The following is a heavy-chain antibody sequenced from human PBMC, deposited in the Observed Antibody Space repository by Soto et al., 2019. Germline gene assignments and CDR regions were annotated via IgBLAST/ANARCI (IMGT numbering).Heavy chain of an antibody. V-gene: IGHV4-39*01. CDR3: ARPRSYGDNGVCYRGWFDP. J-gene: IGHJ5*02. CDR1: AGSLTSSSYY. Sequence: QLQLQESGPGLVEPSETLSLTCTVSAGSLTSSSYYWGWIRQPPGKGLEWIGNIYFRGNTYYNPSLKGRVTISLDASKNLFPLRHSAVTAADTAVYYCARPRSYGDNGVCYRGWFDPWGQGTLVIVSS. D-gene: IGHD2-8*01. CDR2: IYFRGNT.